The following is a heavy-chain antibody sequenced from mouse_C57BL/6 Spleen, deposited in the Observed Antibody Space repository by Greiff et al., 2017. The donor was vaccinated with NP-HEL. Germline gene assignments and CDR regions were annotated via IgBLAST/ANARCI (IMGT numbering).Heavy chain of an antibody. CDR1: GYAFTNYL. D-gene: IGHD1-1*01. CDR3: ARSEVTTVGAKNFDY. V-gene: IGHV1-54*01. J-gene: IGHJ2*01. CDR2: INPGSGGT. Sequence: VKLMESGAELVRPGTSVKVSCKASGYAFTNYLIEWVKQRPGQGLEWIGVINPGSGGTNYNEKFKGKATLTADKSSSTAYMQLSSLTSEDSAVYFCARSEVTTVGAKNFDYWGQGTTLTVSS.